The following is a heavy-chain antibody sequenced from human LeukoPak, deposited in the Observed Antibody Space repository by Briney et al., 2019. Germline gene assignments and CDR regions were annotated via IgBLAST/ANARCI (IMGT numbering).Heavy chain of an antibody. D-gene: IGHD3-10*01. CDR1: GYTFTGYY. J-gene: IGHJ4*02. V-gene: IGHV1-2*02. CDR3: AMDVLLWFGESPDYFDY. Sequence: ASVKVSCKASGYTFTGYYMHWVRQAPGQGLEWMGWINPNSGGTNYAQKFQGRVTMTRDTSISTAYMELSRLRSDDTAVYYCAMDVLLWFGESPDYFDYWGQGTLVTVSS. CDR2: INPNSGGT.